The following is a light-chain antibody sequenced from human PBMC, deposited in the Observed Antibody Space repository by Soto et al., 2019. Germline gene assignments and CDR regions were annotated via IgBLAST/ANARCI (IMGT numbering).Light chain of an antibody. Sequence: DIQMTQSPSALSASVGDRVTLTCRASQNINSWLAWYKQKPGKAPKLLIYKASSLASGVPSRFSGSGSGTDFTLTISSLQPDDFATYYCQQYDSYSRTFGQGTKVEIK. J-gene: IGKJ1*01. CDR2: KAS. CDR3: QQYDSYSRT. CDR1: QNINSW. V-gene: IGKV1-5*03.